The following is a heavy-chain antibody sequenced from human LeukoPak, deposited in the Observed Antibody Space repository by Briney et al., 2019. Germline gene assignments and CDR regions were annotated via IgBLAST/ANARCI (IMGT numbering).Heavy chain of an antibody. V-gene: IGHV3-23*01. D-gene: IGHD6-13*01. CDR3: AKDCHSSSWYADYYYGMDV. Sequence: GGSLRLSCAASGFTFSSYAMSWVRQAPGKGLEWVSAISGSGGSTYYADSVKGRFTTSRDNSKNTLYLQMNSLRAEDTAVYYCAKDCHSSSWYADYYYGMDVWGQGTTVTVSS. J-gene: IGHJ6*02. CDR1: GFTFSSYA. CDR2: ISGSGGST.